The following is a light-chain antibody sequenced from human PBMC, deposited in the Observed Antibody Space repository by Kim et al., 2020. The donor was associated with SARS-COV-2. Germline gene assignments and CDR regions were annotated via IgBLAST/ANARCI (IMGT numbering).Light chain of an antibody. V-gene: IGLV2-23*02. CDR3: CSYRGSVTFDVL. CDR1: STDVGSSNL. J-gene: IGLJ2*01. Sequence: QSALAQPASVSGSPGQSITISCTGTSTDVGSSNLLSWYHQLPGKAPKLTIYEVTKRPSGVSYRFSGSKSGNTASLTLSGLQAEDEGDYYCCSYRGSVTFDVLFGGGPQLTVL. CDR2: EVT.